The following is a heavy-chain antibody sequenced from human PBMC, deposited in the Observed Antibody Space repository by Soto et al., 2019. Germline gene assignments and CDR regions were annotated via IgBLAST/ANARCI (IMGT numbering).Heavy chain of an antibody. CDR1: GFTFSSYG. CDR3: AKDKVPVVVTAPFDY. D-gene: IGHD2-21*02. Sequence: QVQLVESGGGVVQPGRSLRLSCAASGFTFSSYGMHWVRQAPGKGPEWVAVISYAGSNKYYADSVKGRFTISSDNSKNTLYLQMHSLRAEDTAVYYCAKDKVPVVVTAPFDYWGQGTLVTVSS. CDR2: ISYAGSNK. J-gene: IGHJ4*02. V-gene: IGHV3-30*18.